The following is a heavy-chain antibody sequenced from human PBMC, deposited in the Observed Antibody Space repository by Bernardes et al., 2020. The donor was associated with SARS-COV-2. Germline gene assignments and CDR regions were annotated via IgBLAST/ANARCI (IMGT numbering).Heavy chain of an antibody. D-gene: IGHD6-19*01. V-gene: IGHV3-9*01. CDR2: ISWNSGSI. J-gene: IGHJ5*02. CDR3: AKDGHSSGFGWFDP. Sequence: GGSLRLSCAASGFTFDDYAMHWVRQAPGKGLEWVSGISWNSGSIGYADSVKGRFTISRDNAKNSLYLQMNSLRAEDTALYYCAKDGHSSGFGWFDPWGQGTLVTVSS. CDR1: GFTFDDYA.